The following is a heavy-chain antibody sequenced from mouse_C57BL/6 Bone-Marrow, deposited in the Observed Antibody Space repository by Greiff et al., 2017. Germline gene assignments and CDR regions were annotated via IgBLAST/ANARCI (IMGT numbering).Heavy chain of an antibody. J-gene: IGHJ2*01. Sequence: QVQLQQPGAELVKPGASVKLSCKASGYTFTSYWMHWVKQRPGRGLEWIGRIDPNSGGTKYNEKFKSKATLTVDKPSSTAYLQLSSLTSEDAAVYYWARLTTVVAYYFDYWGQGTTLTVSS. CDR1: GYTFTSYW. V-gene: IGHV1-72*01. D-gene: IGHD1-1*01. CDR2: IDPNSGGT. CDR3: ARLTTVVAYYFDY.